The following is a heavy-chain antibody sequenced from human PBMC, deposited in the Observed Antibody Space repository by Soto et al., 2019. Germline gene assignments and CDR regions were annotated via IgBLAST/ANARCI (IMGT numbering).Heavy chain of an antibody. D-gene: IGHD6-19*01. V-gene: IGHV3-48*01. J-gene: IGHJ6*03. Sequence: GGSLRLSCAASGFTFSSYSMNWVRQAPGKGLEWVSYISSSSSTIYYADSVKGRFTISRDSAKNSLYLQMNSLRAEDTAVYYCAREEDSSGSDSYYYYMDVWGKGTTVTVSS. CDR1: GFTFSSYS. CDR3: AREEDSSGSDSYYYYMDV. CDR2: ISSSSSTI.